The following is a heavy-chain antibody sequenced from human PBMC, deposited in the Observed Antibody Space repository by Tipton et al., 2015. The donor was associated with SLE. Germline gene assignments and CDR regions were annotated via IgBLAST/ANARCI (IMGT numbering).Heavy chain of an antibody. J-gene: IGHJ5*02. CDR3: ARDSARGVVVPAATPVGWFDP. CDR2: IWYDGSNK. Sequence: SLRLSCAASGFTFSSYGMHWVRQAPGKGLEWVAVIWYDGSNKYYADSVKGRFTISRDNSKNTLYLQMNSLRAEDTAVYYCARDSARGVVVPAATPVGWFDPWGQGTLVTVSS. V-gene: IGHV3-33*01. CDR1: GFTFSSYG. D-gene: IGHD2-2*01.